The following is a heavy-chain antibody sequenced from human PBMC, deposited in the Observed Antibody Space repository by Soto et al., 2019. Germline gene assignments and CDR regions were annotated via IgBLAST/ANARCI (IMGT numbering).Heavy chain of an antibody. CDR2: IYSSGST. Sequence: QVQLQESGPGLVKPSETLSLTCTVSGGSVSSGSYYGSWIRQPPGKGLEWIGYIYSSGSTSYNPSLKSRVTISVVTSKNQFSLKLSSVTAADTAVYYCARDGDGYNYWGQGTLVTVSS. J-gene: IGHJ4*02. V-gene: IGHV4-61*01. CDR1: GGSVSSGSYY. CDR3: ARDGDGYNY. D-gene: IGHD5-12*01.